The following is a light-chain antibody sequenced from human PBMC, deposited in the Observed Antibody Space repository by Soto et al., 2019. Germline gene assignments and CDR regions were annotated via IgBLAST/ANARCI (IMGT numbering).Light chain of an antibody. J-gene: IGLJ3*02. CDR3: AAWDDSLRVV. Sequence: QSVLTQPPSASGTPGQRVIMSCSGSSSNIGSKTVNWYQHVPGTTPKLLVYSDNQRPSGVPDRFSGSKSGTSASLAISGLQSEDEADYYCAAWDDSLRVVFGGWTKLTVL. V-gene: IGLV1-44*01. CDR1: SSNIGSKT. CDR2: SDN.